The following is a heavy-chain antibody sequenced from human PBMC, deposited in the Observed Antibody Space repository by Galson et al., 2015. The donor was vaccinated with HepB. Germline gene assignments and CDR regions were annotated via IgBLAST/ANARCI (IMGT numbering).Heavy chain of an antibody. V-gene: IGHV1-69*13. J-gene: IGHJ4*02. CDR3: AAIGASGSYPDY. CDR2: IIPIFGTA. Sequence: SVKVSCKASGGTFSSYAISWVRQAPGQGLEWMGGIIPIFGTANYAQKFQGRVPITADESTSTAYMELSSLRSEDTAVYYCAAIGASGSYPDYWGQGTLVTVSS. CDR1: GGTFSSYA. D-gene: IGHD1-26*01.